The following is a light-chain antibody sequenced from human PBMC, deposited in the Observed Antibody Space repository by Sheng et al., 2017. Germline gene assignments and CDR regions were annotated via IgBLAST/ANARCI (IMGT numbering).Light chain of an antibody. V-gene: IGKV4-1*01. CDR3: QQYYKIPFT. CDR1: QSALYSSNNQNY. Sequence: DFVMTQSPDSLAVSLGERATINCKSSQSALYSSNNQNYLAWYQQKPGQPPKLLIYWASTREYGVPDRFSGSGSGTDFTLTISSLQAEDVAVYYCQQYYKIPFTFGPGTKVDIK. J-gene: IGKJ3*01. CDR2: WAS.